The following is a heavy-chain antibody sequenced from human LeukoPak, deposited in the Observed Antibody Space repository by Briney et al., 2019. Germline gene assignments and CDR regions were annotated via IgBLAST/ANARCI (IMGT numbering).Heavy chain of an antibody. J-gene: IGHJ4*02. CDR1: GYTFTGSY. D-gene: IGHD6-19*01. Sequence: ASVKVSCKASGYTFTGSYIHWVRQAPGQGLEWMGRIIPIPGIVNYAQKFQGRVTITADKSTSTAYMELSSLRSEDTAVYYCARARRGWYGLYYFDYWGQGILVTVSS. CDR2: IIPIPGIV. CDR3: ARARRGWYGLYYFDY. V-gene: IGHV1-69*04.